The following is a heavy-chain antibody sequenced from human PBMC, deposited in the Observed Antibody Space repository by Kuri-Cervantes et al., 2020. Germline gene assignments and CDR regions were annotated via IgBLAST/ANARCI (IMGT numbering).Heavy chain of an antibody. V-gene: IGHV4-4*02. CDR3: ARSKLRFPFDP. CDR1: GGSISSSNYW. CDR2: IDHSGST. Sequence: SETLSLTCAVSGGSISSSNYWWSWVRQSPGKGLEWIGEIDHSGSTNYNPSLKSRVTMSVDTSKNQFSLKLSSVTAADTAVYYCARSKLRFPFDPWGQGTLVTVSS. D-gene: IGHD3-16*01. J-gene: IGHJ5*02.